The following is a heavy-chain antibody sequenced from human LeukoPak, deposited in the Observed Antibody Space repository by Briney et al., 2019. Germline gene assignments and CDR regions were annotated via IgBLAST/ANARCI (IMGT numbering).Heavy chain of an antibody. CDR1: GYTFTGYY. V-gene: IGHV1-2*02. CDR2: INPNSGGT. CDR3: AREPPYSGSFEL. J-gene: IGHJ4*02. Sequence: GASVKVSCKASGYTFTGYYMHWVRQAPGQGLEWMGWINPNSGGTNYAQKFQGRVTMTRDMSTSIVYMELTTLTSDDTAIFYCAREPPYSGSFELWGQGSQVTVSS. D-gene: IGHD5-12*01.